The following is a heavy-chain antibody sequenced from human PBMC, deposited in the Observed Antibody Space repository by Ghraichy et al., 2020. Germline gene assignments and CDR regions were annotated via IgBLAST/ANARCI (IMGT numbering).Heavy chain of an antibody. D-gene: IGHD3-10*01. V-gene: IGHV3-21*01. Sequence: GASLNISCATSGFNLGVYTMNWLRWAPNKGLEWVSSISSDSSRIYYTDSLRGRFTISRDNAMNSMYLQMNSLTVEDTAMYYCVRADGSGSFYFWGQGTQVTVSS. CDR1: GFNLGVYT. CDR2: ISSDSSRI. CDR3: VRADGSGSFYF. J-gene: IGHJ4*02.